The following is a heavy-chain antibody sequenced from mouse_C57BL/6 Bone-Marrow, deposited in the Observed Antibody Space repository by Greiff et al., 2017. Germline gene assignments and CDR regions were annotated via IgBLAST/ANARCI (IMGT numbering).Heavy chain of an antibody. V-gene: IGHV2-6-1*01. CDR1: GFSLTSYG. J-gene: IGHJ4*01. CDR2: IWSDGST. D-gene: IGHD1-1*01. CDR3: ARHDYYGSSYAMDD. Sequence: VMLVESGPGLVAPSQSLSITCTVSGFSLTSYGVHWVRQPPGKGLEWLVVIWSDGSTTYNSALKSRLSISKDNSKSQVFLKMNSLQTDDTAMYYCARHDYYGSSYAMDDWGQGTSVTVSS.